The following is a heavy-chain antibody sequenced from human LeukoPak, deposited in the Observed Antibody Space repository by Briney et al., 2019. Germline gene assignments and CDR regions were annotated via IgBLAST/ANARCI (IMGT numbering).Heavy chain of an antibody. CDR3: APPPIAATGN. Sequence: GGSLRLSCVGSGFIFSAYWMAWVRQAPGKGPEWVANINEDGGEERYVDSVRGRFTISRDNAKKSLYLQMNSLRAEDTAVYYCAPPPIAATGNWGQGTLVTVSS. V-gene: IGHV3-7*01. J-gene: IGHJ4*02. CDR1: GFIFSAYW. D-gene: IGHD6-13*01. CDR2: INEDGGEE.